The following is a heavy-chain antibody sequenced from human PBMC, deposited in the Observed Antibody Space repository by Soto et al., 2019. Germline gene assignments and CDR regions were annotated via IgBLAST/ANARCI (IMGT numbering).Heavy chain of an antibody. V-gene: IGHV4-39*01. J-gene: IGHJ6*02. CDR1: GASVTSSTYY. D-gene: IGHD4-17*01. Sequence: QLQLQESGPGLVKPSETLSLTCTVSGASVTSSTYYWGWIRQPPGKGLGWIGSIYYSGSTYYNPSRRSRVTISVDTSKNQVSLKLTSVTAADTAVYYCANDYGDYKSYYGMDVWGQGTTVTVSS. CDR2: IYYSGST. CDR3: ANDYGDYKSYYGMDV.